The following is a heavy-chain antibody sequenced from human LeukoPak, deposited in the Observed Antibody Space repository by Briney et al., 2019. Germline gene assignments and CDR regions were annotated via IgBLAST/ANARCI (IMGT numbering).Heavy chain of an antibody. CDR2: ISGSGGST. CDR3: AKDRFYCSSTSCLNWFDP. CDR1: GFTFSSYA. Sequence: PGGSLRLSCAASGFTFSSYAMSWVRQAPGTGLEWVSAISGSGGSTYYADSVKGRFTISRDNSKNTLYLQMNSLRAEDTAVYYCAKDRFYCSSTSCLNWFDPWGQGTLVTVSS. D-gene: IGHD2-2*01. J-gene: IGHJ5*02. V-gene: IGHV3-23*01.